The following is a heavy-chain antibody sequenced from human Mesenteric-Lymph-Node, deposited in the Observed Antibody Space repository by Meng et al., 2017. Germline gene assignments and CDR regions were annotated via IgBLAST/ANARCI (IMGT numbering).Heavy chain of an antibody. V-gene: IGHV3-7*03. CDR2: IKQDGSEK. J-gene: IGHJ6*02. Sequence: GGSLRLSCAASGFTFSSYWMSWVRQAPGKGLEWVANIKQDGSEKYYVDSVKGRFTISRDNAKNSLYLQMNSLRAEDTALYYCAKALDPVVAATPPYYYYYGMDVWGQGTTVTVSS. CDR3: AKALDPVVAATPPYYYYYGMDV. CDR1: GFTFSSYW. D-gene: IGHD2-15*01.